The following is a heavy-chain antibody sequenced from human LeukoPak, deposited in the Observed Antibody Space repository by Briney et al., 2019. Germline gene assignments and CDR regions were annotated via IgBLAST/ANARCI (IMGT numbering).Heavy chain of an antibody. J-gene: IGHJ4*02. CDR2: ISSNGGST. CDR1: GFTFSSYA. D-gene: IGHD6-13*01. Sequence: GGSLRLSCAASGFTFSSYAMHWVRQAPGKGLEYVSAISSNGGSTYYANSVKGRFTISRDNSKNTLYLQMGSLRAEDMAVYYCAVGAAAGDYYFDYWGQGTLVTVSS. CDR3: AVGAAAGDYYFDY. V-gene: IGHV3-64*01.